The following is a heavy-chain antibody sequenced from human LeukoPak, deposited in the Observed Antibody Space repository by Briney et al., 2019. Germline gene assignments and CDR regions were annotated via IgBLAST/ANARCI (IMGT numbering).Heavy chain of an antibody. J-gene: IGHJ6*02. D-gene: IGHD1-26*01. CDR3: ARGEAVGILGSYGMDV. CDR1: GYTFTGYY. Sequence: ASVKVSCKASGYTFTGYYMHWVRQAPGQGLEWMGWINPNSGDTNYGQQLQGWVTMTRDTSISTAYMELSGLKSDSMAVYYCARGEAVGILGSYGMDVWGQGTTVTVSS. V-gene: IGHV1-2*04. CDR2: INPNSGDT.